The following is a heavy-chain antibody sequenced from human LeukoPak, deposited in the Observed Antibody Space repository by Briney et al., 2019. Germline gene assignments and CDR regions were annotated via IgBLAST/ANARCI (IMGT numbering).Heavy chain of an antibody. Sequence: GGSLRLSCAASGFTFSSYSMNWVRQAPGKGLEWVSYISSSSSTIYYADSVRGRFTISRDNAKNSLYLQMNSLRAEDTAFYYCARGDGPTVTADYFQNWGQGTLVTVS. CDR2: ISSSSSTI. V-gene: IGHV3-48*01. CDR1: GFTFSSYS. CDR3: ARGDGPTVTADYFQN. J-gene: IGHJ1*01. D-gene: IGHD4-17*01.